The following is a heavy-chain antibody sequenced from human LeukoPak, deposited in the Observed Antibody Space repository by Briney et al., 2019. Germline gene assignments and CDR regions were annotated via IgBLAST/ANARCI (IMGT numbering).Heavy chain of an antibody. CDR2: ISDDGSNT. CDR1: GFSFSSYG. CDR3: TSHTGTGDAFRPFHI. V-gene: IGHV3-30*03. D-gene: IGHD2-21*02. J-gene: IGHJ3*02. Sequence: PGGSLRLSCAVSGFSFSSYGMHWVRQAPGKGLEWVAVISDDGSNTYYVDSVKGRFTISRDNAKNSLYLQMNSLRAEDTAVYYCTSHTGTGDAFRPFHIWGQGTMVTVSS.